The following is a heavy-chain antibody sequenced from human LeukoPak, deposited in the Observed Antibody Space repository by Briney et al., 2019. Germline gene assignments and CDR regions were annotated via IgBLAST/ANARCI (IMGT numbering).Heavy chain of an antibody. D-gene: IGHD3-22*01. J-gene: IGHJ4*02. Sequence: SETLSLTCTVSGGSISSSSYYWGWIRQPPGKGLEWIGSIYYSGSTYYNPSLKSRVTISVDTSKNQFSLKLSSVTAADTAVYYCARGPSSGYYPKYYFDYWGQGTLVTVSS. CDR2: IYYSGST. CDR3: ARGPSSGYYPKYYFDY. CDR1: GGSISSSSYY. V-gene: IGHV4-39*07.